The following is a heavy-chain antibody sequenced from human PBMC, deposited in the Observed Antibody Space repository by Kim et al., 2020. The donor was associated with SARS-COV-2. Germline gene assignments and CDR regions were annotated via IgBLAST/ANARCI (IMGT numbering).Heavy chain of an antibody. CDR1: GFTFSGYW. Sequence: GGSLRLSCAASGFTFSGYWMHWVRQAPGQGLVWVSRISNGETNIMYADSVEGRFSISRDNAKNTLYLQMNSLRAEDTAVYFCARARPGYFDYWGKGTLVTVFS. V-gene: IGHV3-74*03. J-gene: IGHJ4*02. CDR3: ARARPGYFDY. CDR2: ISNGETNI.